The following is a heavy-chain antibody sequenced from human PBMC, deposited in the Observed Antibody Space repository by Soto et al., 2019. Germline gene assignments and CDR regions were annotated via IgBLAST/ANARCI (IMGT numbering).Heavy chain of an antibody. J-gene: IGHJ5*02. CDR3: VRVATGSYDWFDP. D-gene: IGHD1-26*01. Sequence: EVQLVESGGGLVQPGGSLRLSCAASQFTFSRYWMHWVRQAPGKGLMWVSRINSDGSRTTYADSVKGRFTISRDNAKNPRFLQMNSLRAEDSAVYYCVRVATGSYDWFDPWGQGTLVTVSS. V-gene: IGHV3-74*03. CDR2: INSDGSRT. CDR1: QFTFSRYW.